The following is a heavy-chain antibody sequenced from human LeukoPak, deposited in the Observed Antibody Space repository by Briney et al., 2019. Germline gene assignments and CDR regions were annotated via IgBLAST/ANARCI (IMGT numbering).Heavy chain of an antibody. CDR3: ARGYNWNPYYFDY. CDR2: IYYSGHT. CDR1: GASLTSGTFY. J-gene: IGHJ4*02. D-gene: IGHD1-20*01. V-gene: IGHV4-31*03. Sequence: PSQTLSLTCTVSGASLTSGTFYWTWIRLHPGKGLEWIGYIYYSGHTYYNPSLKSRVTMSLDTSQNQVSLKLSSVIAADTAVYYCARGYNWNPYYFDYWGQGTLVTVSS.